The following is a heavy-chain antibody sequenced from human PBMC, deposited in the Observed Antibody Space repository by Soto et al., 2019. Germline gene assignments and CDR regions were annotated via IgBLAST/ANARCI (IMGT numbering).Heavy chain of an antibody. D-gene: IGHD6-6*01. V-gene: IGHV1-3*01. J-gene: IGHJ4*02. Sequence: GASVKVSCKASGYTFTSYAMHWVRQAPGQRLEWMGWINAGNGNTKYSRKFQGRVTITRDTSASTAYMELSSLRSEDTAVYYCARGAARRQFDYWGQGTLVTVSS. CDR3: ARGAARRQFDY. CDR2: INAGNGNT. CDR1: GYTFTSYA.